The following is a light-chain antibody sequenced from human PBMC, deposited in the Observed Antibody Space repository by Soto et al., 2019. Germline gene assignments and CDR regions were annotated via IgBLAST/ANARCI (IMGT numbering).Light chain of an antibody. CDR2: TAS. CDR1: QSISNY. J-gene: IGKJ4*01. CDR3: QQSYSAPHT. V-gene: IGKV1-39*01. Sequence: DIQMTQSPSSLSASVGDRVTITCRASQSISNYLNWYQQKPGKAPKLLISTASTLQSGVPARISGSGSVTDFTLTISSLQPEDFATYYCQQSYSAPHTFGGGTKVEIK.